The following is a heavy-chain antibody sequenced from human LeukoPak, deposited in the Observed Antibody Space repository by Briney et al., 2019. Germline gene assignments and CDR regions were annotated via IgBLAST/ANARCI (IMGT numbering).Heavy chain of an antibody. CDR1: GGSLSSSSYY. V-gene: IGHV4-39*01. CDR3: ARLRYVGWGGVDY. J-gene: IGHJ4*02. CDR2: MYYSGST. Sequence: SETLSLTCTVSGGSLSSSSYYWGWIRQPPGKGLEWIGSMYYSGSTYYNPSLKSRVTISVDTSKDQFSLKLSSVTAADTAVYYCARLRYVGWGGVDYWGQGTQVTVSS. D-gene: IGHD3-9*01.